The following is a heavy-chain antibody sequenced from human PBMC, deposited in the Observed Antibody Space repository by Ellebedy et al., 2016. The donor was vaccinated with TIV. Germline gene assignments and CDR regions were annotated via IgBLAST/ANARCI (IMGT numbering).Heavy chain of an antibody. Sequence: GESLKISCAASGFTFSSYSMNWVRQAPGKGLEWVSTISNTGSRTYYADSVEGRFIISRDNSKKTLYLQMNSLRAEDTAVYYCAKGRGGGSDSSAPRYYFDYWGLGTLVTVSS. CDR2: ISNTGSRT. D-gene: IGHD3-22*01. CDR1: GFTFSSYS. J-gene: IGHJ4*02. V-gene: IGHV3-23*01. CDR3: AKGRGGGSDSSAPRYYFDY.